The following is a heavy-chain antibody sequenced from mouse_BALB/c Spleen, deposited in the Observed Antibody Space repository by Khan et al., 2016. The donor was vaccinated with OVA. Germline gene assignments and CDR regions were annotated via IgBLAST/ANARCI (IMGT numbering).Heavy chain of an antibody. CDR2: IFPGTGTT. V-gene: IGHV1S132*01. CDR1: GYTFTSYW. D-gene: IGHD2-1*01. CDR3: ARGYFGNYEFVY. J-gene: IGHJ3*01. Sequence: QVQLQQSGAELVKPGASVKLFCKTSGYTFTSYWIQWVKQRPGQGLGWIGQIFPGTGTTYYNENFKGKATLTVDTSSSTADMQLSSLTSEDSAVYFCARGYFGNYEFVYWGQGTLVTDSP.